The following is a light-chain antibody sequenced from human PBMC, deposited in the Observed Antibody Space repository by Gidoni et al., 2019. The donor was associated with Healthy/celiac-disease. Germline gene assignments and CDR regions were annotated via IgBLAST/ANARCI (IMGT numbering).Light chain of an antibody. Sequence: ELVMTQSPATLSVSPGERATRSCRASQSVSSNLAWYQQKPGQAPRLLIYGASTRATGIPARFSGSGSGTEFTLTISSLQSEDFAVYYCQQYNNWPLFTXGXGKVDIK. J-gene: IGKJ3*01. CDR2: GAS. CDR3: QQYNNWPLFT. V-gene: IGKV3-15*01. CDR1: QSVSSN.